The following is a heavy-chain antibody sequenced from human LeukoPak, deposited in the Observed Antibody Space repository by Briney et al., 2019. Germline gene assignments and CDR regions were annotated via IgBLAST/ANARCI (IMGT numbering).Heavy chain of an antibody. CDR2: ISSSGSTI. CDR3: AREERDGYNYYWYFDL. Sequence: GGSLRLSCAASGFTFSSYSMNWVRQAPGKGLEWVSYISSSGSTIYYADSVKGRFTISRDNAKNSLYLQMSSLRAEDTAVYYCAREERDGYNYYWYFDLWGRGTLVTVSS. D-gene: IGHD5-24*01. V-gene: IGHV3-48*04. J-gene: IGHJ2*01. CDR1: GFTFSSYS.